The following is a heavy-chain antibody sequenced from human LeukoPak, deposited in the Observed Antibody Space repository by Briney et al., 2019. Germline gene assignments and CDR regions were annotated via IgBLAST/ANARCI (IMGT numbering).Heavy chain of an antibody. D-gene: IGHD3-22*01. Sequence: TGGSLRLSCAASGFTFSSYAMSWVRQAPGKGLEWVSAISGSGGSTYYADSVKGRFTISRDNSKNTLYLQMNSLRAEDTALYYCAKDRGSYYDSSGYFGYWGQGTLVTVSS. CDR1: GFTFSSYA. J-gene: IGHJ4*02. CDR2: ISGSGGST. V-gene: IGHV3-23*01. CDR3: AKDRGSYYDSSGYFGY.